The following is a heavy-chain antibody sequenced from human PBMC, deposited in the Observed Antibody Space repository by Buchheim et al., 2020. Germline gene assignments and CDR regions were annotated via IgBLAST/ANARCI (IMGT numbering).Heavy chain of an antibody. CDR2: ISFDGTNT. D-gene: IGHD3-3*01. Sequence: QVQLVESGGGVVQPGRSLRLSCAASGFTFSNHGMYWVRQAPGKGLQWVALISFDGTNTSYADSFMGRFTVFRDNSKHTLYLQMNSLRLEDTAVYYCVGGLLRSLEWLFVPWGQGT. CDR3: VGGLLRSLEWLFVP. J-gene: IGHJ5*02. CDR1: GFTFSNHG. V-gene: IGHV3-30*03.